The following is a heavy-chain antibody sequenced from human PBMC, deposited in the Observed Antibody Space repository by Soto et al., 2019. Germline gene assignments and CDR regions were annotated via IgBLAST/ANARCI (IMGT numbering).Heavy chain of an antibody. J-gene: IGHJ6*02. V-gene: IGHV1-69*12. CDR1: GGTFSNYA. CDR3: ARDLVGFGYTYADV. Sequence: QVQLVQSGAEVKKPGSSVKVSCKASGGTFSNYALISWVRQAPGQGLEWMGGIIPIGATVNYAQKFQGRVTITADESTSTVYMDLGSRRSEDTAVYYCARDLVGFGYTYADVWGQGTTVTVSS. D-gene: IGHD3-10*01. CDR2: IIPIGATV.